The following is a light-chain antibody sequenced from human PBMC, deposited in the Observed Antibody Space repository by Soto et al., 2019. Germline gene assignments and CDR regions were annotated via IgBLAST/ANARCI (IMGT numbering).Light chain of an antibody. V-gene: IGKV1-12*01. CDR3: QQYHNLWT. CDR2: GAS. CDR1: QGITSW. Sequence: DVPLAHSQSYVSASLLDSVPIXFRASQGITSWLAWYQQKPGKAPKLLIYGASSLQNGVPSRFSGSGSGTDFTLTITSLQSEDFALYYCQQYHNLWTFGQGTKVDI. J-gene: IGKJ1*01.